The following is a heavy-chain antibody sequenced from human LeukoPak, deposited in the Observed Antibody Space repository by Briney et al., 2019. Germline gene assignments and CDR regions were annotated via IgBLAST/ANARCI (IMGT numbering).Heavy chain of an antibody. J-gene: IGHJ6*03. CDR2: ISPNSGNT. CDR1: GYTFTNYG. Sequence: GASVKVSCKTSGYTFTNYGISWVQQAPGQGPEWMGWISPNSGNTNYAQRLQGRVTMTTDTSTTTVYMELRSLRSDDTAVYYCARGLYGSTKYYYYYMDVWGKGTTVTVSS. CDR3: ARGLYGSTKYYYYYMDV. D-gene: IGHD3-10*01. V-gene: IGHV1-18*01.